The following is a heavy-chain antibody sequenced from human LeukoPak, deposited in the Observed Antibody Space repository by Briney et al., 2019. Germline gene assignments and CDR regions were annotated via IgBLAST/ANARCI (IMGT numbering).Heavy chain of an antibody. D-gene: IGHD6-19*01. V-gene: IGHV3-21*01. J-gene: IGHJ4*02. CDR2: ISSSSSYI. CDR1: GFTFSSYS. CDR3: ARGPGSSGWHYDY. Sequence: GGSLRLSCAASGFTFSSYSMNWVRQAPGKGLEWASSISSSSSYIYYADSVKGRFTISRDNAKNSLYLQMNSLRAEDTAVYYCARGPGSSGWHYDYWGQGTLVTVSS.